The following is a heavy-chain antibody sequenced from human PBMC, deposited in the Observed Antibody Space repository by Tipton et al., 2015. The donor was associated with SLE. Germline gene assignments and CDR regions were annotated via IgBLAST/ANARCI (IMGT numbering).Heavy chain of an antibody. Sequence: RSLRLSCAASGFSVSNNYMNWVRQAPGKGLEWVAVISYDGSNKYYADSVKGRFTISRDNSKNTLYLQMNSLRAEVTAVYYCAKELSYYYGIDYWGQGTLVTVSS. CDR2: ISYDGSNK. CDR1: GFSVSNNY. J-gene: IGHJ4*02. CDR3: AKELSYYYGIDY. D-gene: IGHD3-10*01. V-gene: IGHV3-30*18.